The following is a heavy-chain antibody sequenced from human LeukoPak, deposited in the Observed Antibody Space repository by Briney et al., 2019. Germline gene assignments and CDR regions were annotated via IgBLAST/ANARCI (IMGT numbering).Heavy chain of an antibody. CDR1: GGSISSGDYY. CDR2: IYYSGST. V-gene: IGHV4-30-4*01. J-gene: IGHJ4*02. Sequence: SGTLSLTCTVSGGSISSGDYYWSWIRQPPGKGLEWIGYIYYSGSTYYNPSLKSRVTISVDTSKNQFSLKLSSVTAADTAVYYCAREESRDGYNHWDYWGQGTLVTVSS. CDR3: AREESRDGYNHWDY. D-gene: IGHD5-24*01.